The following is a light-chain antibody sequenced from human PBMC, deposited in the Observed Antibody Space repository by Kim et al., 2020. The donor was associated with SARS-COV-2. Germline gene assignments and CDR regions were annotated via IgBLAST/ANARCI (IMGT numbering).Light chain of an antibody. CDR3: QQLNTYPRLT. J-gene: IGKJ4*01. Sequence: IQMTQSPSSLSASVGDRVTITCRASQGISSYLAWYQQKPGKAPKLLIYGASTLQSGVPSRFSGSGSGTEFTLTISSLQPEDFATYYCQQLNTYPRLTFGGGTKVDIK. CDR1: QGISSY. CDR2: GAS. V-gene: IGKV1-9*01.